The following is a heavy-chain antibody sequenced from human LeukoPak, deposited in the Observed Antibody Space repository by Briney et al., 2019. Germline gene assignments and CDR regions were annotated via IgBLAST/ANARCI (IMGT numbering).Heavy chain of an antibody. CDR2: ISSSGSYI. J-gene: IGHJ4*02. D-gene: IGHD6-13*01. CDR3: ARESRGNIATTGITGKYPGDY. V-gene: IGHV3-21*01. CDR1: GFTFSDYS. Sequence: GGSLRLSCAASGFTFSDYSMNWVRQAPGKGLEWVSSISSSGSYIYYADSVKGRFTISRDNAKNSLYLQMNSLRADDTAVYYCARESRGNIATTGITGKYPGDYWGQGTLVTVSS.